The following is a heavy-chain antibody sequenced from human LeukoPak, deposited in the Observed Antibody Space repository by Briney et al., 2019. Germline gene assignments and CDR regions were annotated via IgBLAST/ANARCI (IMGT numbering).Heavy chain of an antibody. J-gene: IGHJ4*02. CDR1: GDSIRRDNYY. V-gene: IGHV4-39*07. D-gene: IGHD1-26*01. CDR2: IYYSGST. CDR3: ARGEYSGSTYYFDY. Sequence: KPSETLSLTCTVSGDSIRRDNYYWGWIHQPPGKGLEWIGSIYYSGSTYYNPSLKSRVTISVDTSKNQFSLKLSSVTAADTAVYYCARGEYSGSTYYFDYWGQGTLVTVSS.